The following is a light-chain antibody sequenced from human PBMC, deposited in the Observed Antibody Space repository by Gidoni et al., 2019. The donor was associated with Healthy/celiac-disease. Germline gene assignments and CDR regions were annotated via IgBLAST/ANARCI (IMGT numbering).Light chain of an antibody. CDR1: KLGDKY. J-gene: IGLJ1*01. Sequence: SYELTQPPSVSVSPGQTASITGSGDKLGDKYACWYQQKPGQSPVLVIYQDSKRPSGIPERFSGSNSGNTATLTISGTQAMDEADYYCQTWDSSHWVFGTGTKVTVL. CDR3: QTWDSSHWV. V-gene: IGLV3-1*01. CDR2: QDS.